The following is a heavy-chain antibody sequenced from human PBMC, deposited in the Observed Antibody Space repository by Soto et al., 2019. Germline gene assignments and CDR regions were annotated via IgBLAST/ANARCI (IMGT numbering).Heavy chain of an antibody. CDR3: ARLGYCSGGSRYRQVDVFDI. CDR1: GFTFNDYS. J-gene: IGHJ3*02. Sequence: GGSLRLSCEASGFTFNDYSMDWVRQAPEKGLEWVSSISSSGTYIYYADSVKGRFAISRDNAKNSLYLQMNSLRAEDTAVYYCARLGYCSGGSRYRQVDVFDIWGQGTMVTVSS. D-gene: IGHD2-15*01. CDR2: ISSSGTYI. V-gene: IGHV3-21*04.